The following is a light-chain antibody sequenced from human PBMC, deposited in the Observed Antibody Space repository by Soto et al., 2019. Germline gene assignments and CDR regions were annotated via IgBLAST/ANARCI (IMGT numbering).Light chain of an antibody. Sequence: QSALTQPASVSGSPGQSITISCTGTSSGVGGYNYVSWYQQHPGKAPKLMIYDVSNRPSGVSNRFSGSKSGNTVSLTISGLQAEDEADYYCSSYTGSSIVVFGGGTKLTVL. CDR3: SSYTGSSIVV. V-gene: IGLV2-14*01. CDR2: DVS. J-gene: IGLJ2*01. CDR1: SSGVGGYNY.